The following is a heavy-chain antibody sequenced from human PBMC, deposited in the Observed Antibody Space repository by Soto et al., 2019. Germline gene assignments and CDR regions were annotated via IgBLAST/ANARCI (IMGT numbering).Heavy chain of an antibody. CDR2: MNGGNGNT. CDR3: TRLETDY. CDR1: GYTFTTHT. J-gene: IGHJ4*02. Sequence: QVQLVQSGAEVKRPVASVKVFCKASGYTFTTHTMHWVRQAPGQVLEWMGWMNGGNGNTKYSQKFQGRVTFTRDTFASTAYMELSSLRSEDTAVYYCTRLETDYWGQGTLVTVSS. V-gene: IGHV1-3*01.